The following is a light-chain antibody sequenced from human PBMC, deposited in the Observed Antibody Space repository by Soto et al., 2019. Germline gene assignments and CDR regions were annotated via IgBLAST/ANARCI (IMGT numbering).Light chain of an antibody. CDR2: AAS. J-gene: IGKJ1*01. CDR1: QSISTY. Sequence: DIPMTQSPSSLSASVGDRVTITCRASQSISTYLNWYQQKPGKAPKLLIYAASSLQSGVPSRFSGSGSGTDFTLTISSLQPEAFATYYGQQSYTSPWTVGQGTKVEIK. CDR3: QQSYTSPWT. V-gene: IGKV1-39*01.